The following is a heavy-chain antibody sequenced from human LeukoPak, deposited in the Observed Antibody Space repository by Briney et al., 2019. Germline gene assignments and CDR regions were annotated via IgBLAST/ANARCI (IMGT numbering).Heavy chain of an antibody. D-gene: IGHD3-10*01. Sequence: SETLSLTCTVSGGSISSGGYYWSWIRQHPGKGLELIGYMFYSGSTYYNPSLKSRVTISVDTSKNQFSLRLASVNAADTAVYYCARGGSAYDDWGQGTLVTVSS. CDR2: MFYSGST. J-gene: IGHJ4*02. CDR1: GGSISSGGYY. CDR3: ARGGSAYDD. V-gene: IGHV4-31*03.